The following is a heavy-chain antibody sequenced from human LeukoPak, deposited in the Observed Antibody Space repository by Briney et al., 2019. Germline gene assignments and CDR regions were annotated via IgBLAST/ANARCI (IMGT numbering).Heavy chain of an antibody. Sequence: QPGGSLRLSCAAPGFTFSSYAMSWVRQAPGKGLAWVSIISGSGDNTDYADSVKGRFTISRDSSKNTLSLQMNSLRVEDTAVYYCAREGLGAAAGTFDYWGQGTLVTVSS. CDR1: GFTFSSYA. CDR3: AREGLGAAAGTFDY. CDR2: ISGSGDNT. J-gene: IGHJ4*02. D-gene: IGHD6-13*01. V-gene: IGHV3-23*01.